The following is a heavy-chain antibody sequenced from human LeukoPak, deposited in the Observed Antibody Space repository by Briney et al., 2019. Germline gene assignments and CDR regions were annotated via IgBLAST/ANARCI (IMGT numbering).Heavy chain of an antibody. CDR3: ATVSWESGYAFDY. J-gene: IGHJ4*02. Sequence: ASVKVSCKVSGYTLTELSMHWVRQAPGKGLERMGGFDPEDGETIYAQKFQGRVTMTEDTSTDTAYMELSSLRSEDTAVYYCATVSWESGYAFDYWGQGTLVTVSS. CDR2: FDPEDGET. V-gene: IGHV1-24*01. CDR1: GYTLTELS. D-gene: IGHD5-12*01.